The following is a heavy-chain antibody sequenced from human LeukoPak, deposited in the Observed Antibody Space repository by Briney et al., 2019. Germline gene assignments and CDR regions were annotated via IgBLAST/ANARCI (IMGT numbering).Heavy chain of an antibody. J-gene: IGHJ4*02. CDR3: AGVSYYYVSGSYYNPHYFDY. V-gene: IGHV4-59*01. D-gene: IGHD3-10*01. CDR1: GGSISSYY. Sequence: SETLSLTCTVSGGSISSYYWSWIRQPPGKGLEWIGYIYYSGSTNYNPSLKSRVTISVDTSKNQFSLKLSSVTAADTAVYYCAGVSYYYVSGSYYNPHYFDYWVQGTLVTVSS. CDR2: IYYSGST.